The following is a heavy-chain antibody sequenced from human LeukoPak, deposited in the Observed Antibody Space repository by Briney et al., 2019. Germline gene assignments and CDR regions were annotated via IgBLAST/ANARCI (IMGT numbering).Heavy chain of an antibody. J-gene: IGHJ5*02. Sequence: GGSLRLSCAASGFTFSSYHMNWVRQAPGKGLEWVSYISSSVSTLYYADSVKGRFTISRDNAKNSLYLQMNSLRAEDKAVYYCARVPKLNDHYNWFDPWGQGTLVTVSS. V-gene: IGHV3-48*03. CDR2: ISSSVSTL. CDR1: GFTFSSYH. CDR3: ARVPKLNDHYNWFDP. D-gene: IGHD1-1*01.